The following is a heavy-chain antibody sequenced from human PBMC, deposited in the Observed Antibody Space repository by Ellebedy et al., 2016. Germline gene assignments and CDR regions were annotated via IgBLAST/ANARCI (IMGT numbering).Heavy chain of an antibody. CDR1: GFSFSSYA. D-gene: IGHD6-19*01. Sequence: GGSLRLSCAASGFSFSSYAMSWVRQAPGKGPEWASTITGSGDRTNYADSVKGRFTISRDSSKNTLYLDMDSLRAEDTAIYYCAKCRHINGCLLDYWGQGTLVTVSS. V-gene: IGHV3-23*01. CDR3: AKCRHINGCLLDY. CDR2: ITGSGDRT. J-gene: IGHJ4*02.